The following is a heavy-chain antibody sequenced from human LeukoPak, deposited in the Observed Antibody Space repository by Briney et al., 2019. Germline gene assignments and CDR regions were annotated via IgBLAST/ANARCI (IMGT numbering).Heavy chain of an antibody. V-gene: IGHV3-48*04. D-gene: IGHD2-15*01. CDR1: GSTFSTYD. CDR3: ARKYCSGGVCSDFDF. Sequence: GGSLRLSCAASGSTFSTYDMNWVRQAPGKGLEWISYISYNRRSIYYADSVKGRFTISKDDAKKLLFLQMDSLRAEDTAVYYCARKYCSGGVCSDFDFWGQGTLVTVSS. CDR2: ISYNRRSI. J-gene: IGHJ4*02.